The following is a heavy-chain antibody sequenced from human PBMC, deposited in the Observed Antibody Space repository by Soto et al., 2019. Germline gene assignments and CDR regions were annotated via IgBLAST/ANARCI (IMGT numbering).Heavy chain of an antibody. CDR3: ARPSYSSSRYYGMDV. CDR1: GYSFSSYW. V-gene: IGHV5-51*01. Sequence: PGESLKISCKGSGYSFSSYWIGWVRQMPGKGLEWMGIIYPGDSDTRYSPSFEGQVTISADKSITTAYLQWSSLKASDTAMYYCARPSYSSSRYYGMDVWGQGTTVTVSS. CDR2: IYPGDSDT. D-gene: IGHD6-6*01. J-gene: IGHJ6*02.